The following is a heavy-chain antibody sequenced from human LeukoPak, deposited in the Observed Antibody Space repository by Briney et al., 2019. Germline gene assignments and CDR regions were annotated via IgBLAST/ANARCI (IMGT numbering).Heavy chain of an antibody. V-gene: IGHV4-59*01. CDR3: ARVDDSSGYYYADYMDV. D-gene: IGHD3-22*01. CDR1: GGSISSYY. J-gene: IGHJ6*03. Sequence: PSETLSLTCTVSGGSISSYYWSWIRQPPGKGLEWIGYIYYSGSTNYNPSLKSRVTISVDTSKNQFPLKLSSVTAADTAVYYCARVDDSSGYYYADYMDVWGKGTTVTVSS. CDR2: IYYSGST.